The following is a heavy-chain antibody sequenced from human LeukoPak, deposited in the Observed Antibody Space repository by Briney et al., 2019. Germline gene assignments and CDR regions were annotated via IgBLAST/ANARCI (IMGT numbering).Heavy chain of an antibody. J-gene: IGHJ3*02. Sequence: ASVKVSCKASGHTFTSYYMHWVRQAPGQGLEWMGIINPSGGSTSYAQKFQGRVTMTRDTSTSTVYMELSSLRSEDTAVYYCARAAESNAFDIWGQGTMVTVSS. CDR3: ARAAESNAFDI. V-gene: IGHV1-46*01. CDR2: INPSGGST. CDR1: GHTFTSYY.